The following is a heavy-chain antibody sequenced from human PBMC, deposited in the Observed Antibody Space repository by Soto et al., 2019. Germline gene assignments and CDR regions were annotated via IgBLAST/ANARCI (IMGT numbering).Heavy chain of an antibody. V-gene: IGHV3-23*01. Sequence: EVRLLESGGGLVQPGGSLRLSCAASGYIFDSYAMSWVRQAPGKGLEWVSTISGSGGSRYYADSVKVRFTISGDTSKSTLHRQVNSLTDEDTAVYYCALGDEGRYYKQGLDFWGQGTTVTVSS. CDR1: GYIFDSYA. CDR3: ALGDEGRYYKQGLDF. J-gene: IGHJ6*02. CDR2: ISGSGGSR. D-gene: IGHD1-26*01.